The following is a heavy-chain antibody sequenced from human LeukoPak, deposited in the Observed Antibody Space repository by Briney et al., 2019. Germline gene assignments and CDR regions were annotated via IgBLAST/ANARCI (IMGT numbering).Heavy chain of an antibody. V-gene: IGHV3-23*01. Sequence: GGSLRLSCAASGFTFSSYAMNWVRQAPGKGLEWVSAISSSGNGRYCADSVTGRFTISSDNSKNTLFLQMNSLRAEDTAVYYCAKGSSGSFDYWGQGTLVTVSS. CDR1: GFTFSSYA. D-gene: IGHD6-19*01. CDR2: ISSSGNGR. CDR3: AKGSSGSFDY. J-gene: IGHJ4*02.